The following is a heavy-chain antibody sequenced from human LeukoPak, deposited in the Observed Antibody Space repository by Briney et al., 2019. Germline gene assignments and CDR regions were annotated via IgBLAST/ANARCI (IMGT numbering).Heavy chain of an antibody. Sequence: PSETMSLTCAVYGGSFSGYYWRWIRQPPGKGLEWIGEIIHSGSTNFNPSLKSRVTISVDTSKIQFSLKLSSVTAADTAVYYCAVLAYCGGDCYISKNYYYMDVWGKGTTVTVSS. V-gene: IGHV4-34*12. CDR1: GGSFSGYY. D-gene: IGHD2-21*01. CDR2: IIHSGST. J-gene: IGHJ6*03. CDR3: AVLAYCGGDCYISKNYYYMDV.